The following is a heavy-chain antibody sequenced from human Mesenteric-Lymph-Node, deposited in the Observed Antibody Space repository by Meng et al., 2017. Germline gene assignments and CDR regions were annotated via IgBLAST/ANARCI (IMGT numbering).Heavy chain of an antibody. CDR1: GGTFSSYA. Sequence: QGQLVQSGGEVEKPGSSVKVSCKASGGTFSSYAISWVRQAPGQGLEWMGGIIPIFGTANYAQKFQGRVTITADKSTSTAYMELSSLRSEDTAVYYCQTTDRVTMIVGDWGQGTLVTVSS. CDR2: IIPIFGTA. D-gene: IGHD3-22*01. J-gene: IGHJ4*02. V-gene: IGHV1-69*06. CDR3: QTTDRVTMIVGD.